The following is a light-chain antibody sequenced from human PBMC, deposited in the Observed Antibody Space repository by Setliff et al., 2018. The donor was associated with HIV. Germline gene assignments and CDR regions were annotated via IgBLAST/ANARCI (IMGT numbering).Light chain of an antibody. J-gene: IGLJ1*01. Sequence: QSVLTQPASVSGSPGQSITISCTGTSSDVGTYNYVSWYQQHPGKAPKLMIYEVTYRPSGVSNRFSGSKSGNMASLTISGLQAEDEADYYCSSYAGSNKSVFGTGTKVTVL. V-gene: IGLV2-14*01. CDR3: SSYAGSNKSV. CDR2: EVT. CDR1: SSDVGTYNY.